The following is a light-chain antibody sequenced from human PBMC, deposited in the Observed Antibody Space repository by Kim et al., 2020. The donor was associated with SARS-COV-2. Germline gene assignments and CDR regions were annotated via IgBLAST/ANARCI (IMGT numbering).Light chain of an antibody. Sequence: DIQMTQSPSTLSASVGDRVTITCRASQSISSWLAWYQQKPGKAPKLLIYKASSLESGVPSRFSGSGSGTEFTLTISSLQPDDFATYYCQQYNSYSQSFGQGTKPEI. V-gene: IGKV1-5*03. CDR2: KAS. CDR1: QSISSW. J-gene: IGKJ2*03. CDR3: QQYNSYSQS.